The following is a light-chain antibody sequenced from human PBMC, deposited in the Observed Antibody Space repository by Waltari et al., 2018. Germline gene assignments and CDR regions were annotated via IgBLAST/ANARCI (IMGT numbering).Light chain of an antibody. J-gene: IGLJ2*01. CDR2: GVS. CDR1: SSDVGYYDL. CDR3: CSYTRSRNLL. Sequence: QSALTQPASVSGSLGQSITISCTGTSSDVGYYDLVPWYQQLPGKVPTLLLFGVSKRPPGFSDRFSGSKSGTTASLTISGLQAEDEAEYYCCSYTRSRNLLFGGGTKVTVL. V-gene: IGLV2-23*01.